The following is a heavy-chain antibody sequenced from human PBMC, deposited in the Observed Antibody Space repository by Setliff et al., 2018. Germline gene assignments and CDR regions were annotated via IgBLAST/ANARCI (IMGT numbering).Heavy chain of an antibody. Sequence: SETLSLTCTVSGGSISNYYWSWIRQPAGKGLDWIGRISTSGSTYYNPSLKSRVTISVDTARNQFSLKLSSVTAADTAVYYCAREVAAFKRASDIWGQGTLVTVSS. D-gene: IGHD6-19*01. J-gene: IGHJ3*02. CDR2: ISTSGST. CDR1: GGSISNYY. V-gene: IGHV4-4*07. CDR3: AREVAAFKRASDI.